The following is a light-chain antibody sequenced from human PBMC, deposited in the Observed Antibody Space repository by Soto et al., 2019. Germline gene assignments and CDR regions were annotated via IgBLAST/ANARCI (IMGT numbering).Light chain of an antibody. J-gene: IGKJ4*01. V-gene: IGKV4-1*01. CDR3: QQYYSPLLT. CDR1: QSVLYSFTNKNY. CDR2: WAS. Sequence: DIVMTQSPDSLVVSLGERATINCKSSQSVLYSFTNKNYLAWYQQKPGQPPRLLIYWASTRESGVPDRFTGSGSGTDFTLTISSLQAEDVAVYYCQQYYSPLLTFGGGTKVEIK.